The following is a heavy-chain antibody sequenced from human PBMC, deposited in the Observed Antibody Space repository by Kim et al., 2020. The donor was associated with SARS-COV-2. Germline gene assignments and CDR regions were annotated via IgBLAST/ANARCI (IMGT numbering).Heavy chain of an antibody. J-gene: IGHJ3*02. V-gene: IGHV1-3*01. CDR3: ARVQWLATDAFDI. Sequence: YSQKFQGRVTITRDTSASTAYMELSSLRSEDTAVYYCARVQWLATDAFDIWGQGTMVTVSS. D-gene: IGHD6-19*01.